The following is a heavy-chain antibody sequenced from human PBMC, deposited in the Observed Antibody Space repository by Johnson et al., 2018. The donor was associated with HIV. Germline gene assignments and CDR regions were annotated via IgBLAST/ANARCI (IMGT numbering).Heavy chain of an antibody. D-gene: IGHD4-17*01. Sequence: VQLVESGGGLIQPGGSLRLSCAASGFTVRSNYMLWVRQAPGQGLEWVSVIYSGGRTYYADSVKARFTISRDNSKNTLDLQMNSLRAEDTAVYYCARGGLGDYVVAFDIWGQGTMVTVSS. J-gene: IGHJ3*02. V-gene: IGHV3-53*01. CDR3: ARGGLGDYVVAFDI. CDR2: IYSGGRT. CDR1: GFTVRSNY.